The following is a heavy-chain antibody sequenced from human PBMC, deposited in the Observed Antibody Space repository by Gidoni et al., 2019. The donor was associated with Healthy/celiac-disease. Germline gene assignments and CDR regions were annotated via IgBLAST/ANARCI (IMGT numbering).Heavy chain of an antibody. D-gene: IGHD6-19*01. V-gene: IGHV3-23*01. CDR2: ISGSGGST. Sequence: EVQLLESGGGLVQSGGSLRLSCAPSGFTFSSYAMSWVRQAPGKGLEWVSTISGSGGSTYYADSVKGRFTISRDNSKNTLYLQMNSLRAEDTAVYYCAKAQQRVIAVAGTSDYWGQGTLVTVSS. CDR1: GFTFSSYA. J-gene: IGHJ4*02. CDR3: AKAQQRVIAVAGTSDY.